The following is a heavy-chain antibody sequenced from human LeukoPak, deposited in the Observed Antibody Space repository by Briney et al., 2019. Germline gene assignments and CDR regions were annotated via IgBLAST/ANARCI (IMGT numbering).Heavy chain of an antibody. Sequence: GRSLRLSSAASGFTFSSYARHWVRQAPGKGLKWVAVISYDGSNKYYADSVKGRFTISRDNSKNTLYLQMNSLRAEDTAVYYCASSSRRSAKKVYNWFDPWGQGTLVTVSS. CDR2: ISYDGSNK. V-gene: IGHV3-30*04. J-gene: IGHJ5*02. D-gene: IGHD6-13*01. CDR3: ASSSRRSAKKVYNWFDP. CDR1: GFTFSSYA.